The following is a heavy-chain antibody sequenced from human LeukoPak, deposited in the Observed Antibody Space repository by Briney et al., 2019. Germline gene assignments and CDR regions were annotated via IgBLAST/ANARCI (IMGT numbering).Heavy chain of an antibody. V-gene: IGHV3-30*02. Sequence: GGSLRLSCAASGFTFNNYGIHWVRQAPGKGLEWVAFIRYDGSNKYYADSVKGRFTISRDNSKNTLYLQMNSLRAEDTAVYYCAKVATTLIPVTYYFDYWGQGTLVTVSS. CDR1: GFTFNNYG. D-gene: IGHD4-17*01. CDR2: IRYDGSNK. J-gene: IGHJ4*02. CDR3: AKVATTLIPVTYYFDY.